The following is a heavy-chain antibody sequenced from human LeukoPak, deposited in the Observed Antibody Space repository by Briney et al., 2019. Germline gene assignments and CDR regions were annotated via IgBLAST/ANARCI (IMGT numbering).Heavy chain of an antibody. Sequence: SQTLPPTCAIPGATFSSNRAAWNWIRPSPSRGLEWPGRTYYRSKWYNDYAASVKSRITINPDTSKNLFSLQLNSVTAEDTAVYYCAKARGTNWGLDCWGQGTLVTVSS. J-gene: IGHJ4*02. D-gene: IGHD7-27*01. CDR2: TYYRSKWYN. CDR1: GATFSSNRAA. CDR3: AKARGTNWGLDC. V-gene: IGHV6-1*01.